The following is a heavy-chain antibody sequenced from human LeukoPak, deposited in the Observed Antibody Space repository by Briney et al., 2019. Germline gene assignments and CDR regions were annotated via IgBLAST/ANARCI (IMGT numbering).Heavy chain of an antibody. J-gene: IGHJ5*02. CDR3: ARDPLYCSGGSCYSTWFDP. D-gene: IGHD2-15*01. Sequence: SETLSLTCTVSGYSISSTYYWGWIRQPPGKGLEWIGSIYHSGSTYYNPSLKSRVTISVDTSKNQFSLKLSSVTAAGTAVYYCARDPLYCSGGSCYSTWFDPWGQGTLVTVSS. V-gene: IGHV4-38-2*02. CDR2: IYHSGST. CDR1: GYSISSTYY.